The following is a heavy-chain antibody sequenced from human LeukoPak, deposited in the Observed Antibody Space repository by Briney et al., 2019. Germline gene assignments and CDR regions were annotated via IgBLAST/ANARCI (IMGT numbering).Heavy chain of an antibody. J-gene: IGHJ6*03. CDR2: MNPSSGNR. V-gene: IGHV1-8*03. CDR1: GSTFTSYA. CDR3: ARATNPLDFWSGSDYYYYYYYMDV. D-gene: IGHD3-3*01. Sequence: ASVTLCFSASGSTFTSYAINLVREATGPGLEWMGWMNPSSGNRGYAQKFPGRVSITRNTSISTAYMELSSLRSEDTAVYYCARATNPLDFWSGSDYYYYYYYMDVWGKGTTVTVSS.